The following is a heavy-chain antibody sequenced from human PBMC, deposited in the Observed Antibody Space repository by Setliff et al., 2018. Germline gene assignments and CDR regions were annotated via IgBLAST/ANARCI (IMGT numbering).Heavy chain of an antibody. V-gene: IGHV4-4*07. CDR1: GGSISNYY. Sequence: PSETLSLTCTVSGGSISNYYWSWIRQPDGKGLEWIGRIYTSGSTNYNPTLKSRVTMSVDTSKNQFSLKLGSVTAADTAVYYCARKGISALSGAFDMWGQGTMVTVSS. J-gene: IGHJ3*02. CDR2: IYTSGST. CDR3: ARKGISALSGAFDM. D-gene: IGHD1-26*01.